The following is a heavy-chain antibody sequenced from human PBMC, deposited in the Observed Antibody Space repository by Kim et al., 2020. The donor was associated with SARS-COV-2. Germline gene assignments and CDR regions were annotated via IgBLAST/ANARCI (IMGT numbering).Heavy chain of an antibody. CDR2: VSHSGDT. CDR1: GGSFSDYS. V-gene: IGHV4-34*01. J-gene: IGHJ6*04. D-gene: IGHD5-18*01. CDR3: AGTSGRGYVFG. Sequence: SETLSLTCAVYGGSFSDYSWSWIRQSPAKGLEWIGEVSHSGDTNYNPSLSSRVTISVDTSKNQFSLKVNSVTAADMAVYFCAGTSGRGYVFGRGEGTTVTVSS.